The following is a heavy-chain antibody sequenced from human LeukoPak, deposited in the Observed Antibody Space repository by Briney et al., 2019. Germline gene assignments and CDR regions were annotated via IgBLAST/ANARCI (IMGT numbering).Heavy chain of an antibody. V-gene: IGHV3-21*01. CDR3: ARVRGSFSMDV. J-gene: IGHJ6*04. CDR1: GFTFSTYS. D-gene: IGHD1-26*01. Sequence: GGSLRLSCAASGFTFSTYSMNWVRQAPGKGLEWVSSISSGSGYIYYTDSVKGRFTISRDNAKNSLYLQMSSLRAEDTAVYYCARVRGSFSMDVWGKGTTVTVSS. CDR2: ISSGSGYI.